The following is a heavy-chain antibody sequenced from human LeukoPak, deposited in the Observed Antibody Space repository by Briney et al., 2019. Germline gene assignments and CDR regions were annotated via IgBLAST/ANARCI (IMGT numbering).Heavy chain of an antibody. CDR2: ISGSGGST. J-gene: IGHJ6*02. Sequence: GGSLRLSCAAAGFTFSSYAVSWVRQAPGKGLEWVSAISGSGGSTYYADSVKGRFTISRDNSKNTLYLQMDSLRAEDTAVYYCAKGGAPIFGTRRYYGMDVWGQGTTVTVSS. CDR3: AKGGAPIFGTRRYYGMDV. CDR1: GFTFSSYA. V-gene: IGHV3-23*01. D-gene: IGHD3-3*01.